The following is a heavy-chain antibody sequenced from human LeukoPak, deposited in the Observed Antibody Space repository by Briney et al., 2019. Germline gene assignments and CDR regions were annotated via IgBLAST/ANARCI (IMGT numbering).Heavy chain of an antibody. CDR2: MNPNSGNT. CDR1: GYTFTSYD. Sequence: ASVTVSFKASGYTFTSYDINWVRQATGQGLEWMGWMNPNSGNTGYAQKFQGRVTITRNTSISTAYMELSSLRSEDTAVYYCARGKQLRPGAWFDPWGQGTLVTVSS. CDR3: ARGKQLRPGAWFDP. V-gene: IGHV1-8*03. J-gene: IGHJ5*02. D-gene: IGHD6-6*01.